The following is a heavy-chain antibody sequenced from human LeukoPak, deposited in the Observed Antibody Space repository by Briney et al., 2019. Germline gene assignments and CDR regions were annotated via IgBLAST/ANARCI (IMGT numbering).Heavy chain of an antibody. V-gene: IGHV1-18*01. D-gene: IGHD4-17*01. Sequence: GASAKVSCKASGYTFTSYGISWVRQAPGQGLEWMGWISPYNGNTNYAPKLQGRLTMTTDTSTSTAYMELRSLRSDDTAVYYCARAPRDYGDYEFDYWGQGTLVTVSS. CDR1: GYTFTSYG. CDR2: ISPYNGNT. J-gene: IGHJ4*02. CDR3: ARAPRDYGDYEFDY.